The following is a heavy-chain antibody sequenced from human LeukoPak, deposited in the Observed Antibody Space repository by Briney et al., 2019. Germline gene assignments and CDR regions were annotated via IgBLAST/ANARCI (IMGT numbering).Heavy chain of an antibody. Sequence: AGGSLRLSRAASGFFFSRYWMYWVRQAPGKGLVWVSHINGDETSTNYADFAKGRFTISRDNAKNTLYLQMNSLRAEDTALYYCASLTHYDSRSFALDIWGQGTMVTVSS. CDR1: GFFFSRYW. CDR3: ASLTHYDSRSFALDI. J-gene: IGHJ3*02. D-gene: IGHD3-22*01. V-gene: IGHV3-74*01. CDR2: INGDETST.